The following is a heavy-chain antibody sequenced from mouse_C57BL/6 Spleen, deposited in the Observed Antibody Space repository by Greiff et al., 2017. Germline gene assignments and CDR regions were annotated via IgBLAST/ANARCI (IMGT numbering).Heavy chain of an antibody. CDR3: ARHNGSSYDYAMDY. V-gene: IGHV5-15*01. D-gene: IGHD1-1*01. CDR1: GFTFSDYG. J-gene: IGHJ4*01. CDR2: ISNLAYSI. Sequence: VQLQESGGGLVQPGGSLKLSCAASGFTFSDYGMAWVRQAPRKGPEWVAFISNLAYSIYYADTVTGRFTISRENAKNTLYLEMSSLRSEDTAMYYCARHNGSSYDYAMDYWGQGTSVTVSS.